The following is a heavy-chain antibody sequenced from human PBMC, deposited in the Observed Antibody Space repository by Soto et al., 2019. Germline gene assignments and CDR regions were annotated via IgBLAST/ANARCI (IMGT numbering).Heavy chain of an antibody. D-gene: IGHD1-26*01. CDR2: IHYTGST. CDR1: GGSISCGTYY. Sequence: SETLSLTCTVSGGSISCGTYYWGWIRQPPGKGLEWIGTIHYTGSTYYNPSLTSRVTVSVETSKNEFSLRLTCVPAPDTAVYFCARHWRYSGSYSRFWYFDLWGRGTLVTVSS. CDR3: ARHWRYSGSYSRFWYFDL. J-gene: IGHJ2*01. V-gene: IGHV4-39*01.